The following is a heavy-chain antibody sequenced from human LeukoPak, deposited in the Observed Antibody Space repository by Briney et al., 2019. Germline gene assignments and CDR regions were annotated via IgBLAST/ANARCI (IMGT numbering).Heavy chain of an antibody. CDR3: AKGIYDSSGYLASSLDY. CDR1: GFTFSSYS. D-gene: IGHD3-22*01. V-gene: IGHV3-48*01. J-gene: IGHJ4*02. Sequence: GGSLRLSCAASGFTFSSYSMNWVRQAPGEGLEWVSYISSLSGTTYYADSVKGRFTISRDNSKNTLYLQMNSLRAEDTAVYYCAKGIYDSSGYLASSLDYWGQGTLVTVSS. CDR2: ISSLSGTT.